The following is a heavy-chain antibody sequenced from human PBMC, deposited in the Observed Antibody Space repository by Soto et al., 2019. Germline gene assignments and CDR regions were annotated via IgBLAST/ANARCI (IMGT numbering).Heavy chain of an antibody. J-gene: IGHJ4*02. V-gene: IGHV1-8*01. Sequence: QVQLVQSGAEVKKSGASVKVSCKASGYTFTSHDINWVRQATGQGLEWMGWMNPNSGNTGYAQKFQGRVTMTRNTXISTAYTEMSSLRSEDTAVYYWARWDYGDYARFDYWGQGTLVTVSS. CDR1: GYTFTSHD. D-gene: IGHD4-17*01. CDR3: ARWDYGDYARFDY. CDR2: MNPNSGNT.